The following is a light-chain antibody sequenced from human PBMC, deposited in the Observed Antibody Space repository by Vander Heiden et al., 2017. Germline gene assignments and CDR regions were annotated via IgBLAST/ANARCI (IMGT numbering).Light chain of an antibody. J-gene: IGLJ2*01. V-gene: IGLV6-57*02. CDR2: DDD. CDR3: QSYDSTNVV. CDR1: SGRIASNY. Sequence: NFMLTQPHSVSESPGKTVTISCTGRSGRIASNYVQWYQQRPGSAPTAVIYDDDQRPSGVPDRFSASIDSSSNPASLTISGLKTEDEADYYCQSYDSTNVVFGGGTKLTVL.